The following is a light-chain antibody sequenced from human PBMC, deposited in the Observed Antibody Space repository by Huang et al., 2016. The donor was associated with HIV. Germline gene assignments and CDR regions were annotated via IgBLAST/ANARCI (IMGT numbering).Light chain of an antibody. J-gene: IGKJ1*01. CDR2: ATS. Sequence: DIQMTQSPSSLSASVGDSVTITCRASQGISNSVAGYQQKPGKAPKLLLYATSRLETGAPSRFSGSRSGTEYTLTSSSLQPEDLATYYCQQYYNNPPWTFGQGTKVDIK. CDR3: QQYYNNPPWT. CDR1: QGISNS. V-gene: IGKV1-NL1*01.